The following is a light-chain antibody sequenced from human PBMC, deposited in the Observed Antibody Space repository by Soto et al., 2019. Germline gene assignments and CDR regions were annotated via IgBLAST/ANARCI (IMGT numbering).Light chain of an antibody. V-gene: IGKV1-39*01. Sequence: DIQVTQSPSSLSASVGDRVTITCRTNQSISFLLNWYQQKPGKAPKILIYRASTRESGVPDRFSGSGSGTDFTLTISSLQAEDVAVYYCQQYYTNVAFGQGTRLEIK. CDR2: RAS. CDR1: QSISFL. J-gene: IGKJ5*01. CDR3: QQYYTNVA.